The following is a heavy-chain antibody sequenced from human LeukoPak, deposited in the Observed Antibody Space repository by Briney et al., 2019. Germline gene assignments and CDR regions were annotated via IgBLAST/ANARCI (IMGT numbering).Heavy chain of an antibody. CDR2: INHSGST. V-gene: IGHV4-34*01. J-gene: IGHJ5*02. CDR3: ARLIHYDIMTGYLWGWDWFDP. CDR1: GGSFSGYY. Sequence: SETLSLTCAVYGGSFSGYYWSWIRQPPGKGLEWIGDINHSGSTNYNPSLKSRVTISVDTSKNQFSLKLSSVTAADTPVYYCARLIHYDIMTGYLWGWDWFDPWGKGTLVTVSS. D-gene: IGHD3-9*01.